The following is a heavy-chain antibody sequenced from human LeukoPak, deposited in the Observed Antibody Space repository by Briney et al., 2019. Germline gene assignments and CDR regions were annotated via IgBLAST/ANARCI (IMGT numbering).Heavy chain of an antibody. CDR2: ITGSGGNT. J-gene: IGHJ6*02. CDR3: AKAASSSWPSYYYGMDV. V-gene: IGHV3-23*01. D-gene: IGHD6-13*01. Sequence: GGSLRFSCAASGFIFSSYSMSWVRQAPGKGLEWVSVITGSGGNTYYADSVKGRFTISKDNSKNTVYLQMSSLRVDDTAIYYCAKAASSSWPSYYYGMDVWGQGTTVTVSS. CDR1: GFIFSSYS.